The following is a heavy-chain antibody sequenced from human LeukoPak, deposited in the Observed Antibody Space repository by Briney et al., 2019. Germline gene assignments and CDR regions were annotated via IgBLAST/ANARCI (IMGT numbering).Heavy chain of an antibody. J-gene: IGHJ6*02. D-gene: IGHD1-26*01. Sequence: GGSLRLSCAASGFTFSSHAMTRVRQAPGKGLEWVSAIRGSGGSTYYADSVKGRFTISRDNSKNTLYLQMNSLRAEDTAVHYCAKAKWELYYYALDVWGQGTTVTVSS. CDR2: IRGSGGST. CDR3: AKAKWELYYYALDV. CDR1: GFTFSSHA. V-gene: IGHV3-23*01.